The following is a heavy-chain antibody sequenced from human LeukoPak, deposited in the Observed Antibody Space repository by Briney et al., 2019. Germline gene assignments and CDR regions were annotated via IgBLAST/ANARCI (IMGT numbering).Heavy chain of an antibody. J-gene: IGHJ4*02. V-gene: IGHV1-2*02. CDR3: ARDYGGFCTSDNCYRTIFDY. Sequence: ASVKVSGKASGYTFTGYYMHWVRQAPGQGLEWMGWINPNSGGANYAQKFHGRVTMTRDTSISTAYMDLSSLRSDDTAVYYCARDYGGFCTSDNCYRTIFDYWGQGTLVTVSS. CDR1: GYTFTGYY. CDR2: INPNSGGA. D-gene: IGHD2-2*02.